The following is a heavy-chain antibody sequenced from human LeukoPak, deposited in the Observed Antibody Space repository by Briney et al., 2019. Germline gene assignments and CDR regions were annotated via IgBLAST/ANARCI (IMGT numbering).Heavy chain of an antibody. Sequence: ASVRVSCKASGYTYTTYDINSVRQATGQGLEWMGWTSPNSGNTGYAQKFQGRVTITRNTSISTAYMELSSLRSDDTAVYYCARSRIGGSSYHFDYWGQGTLVTVSS. CDR2: TSPNSGNT. CDR1: GYTYTTYD. J-gene: IGHJ4*02. V-gene: IGHV1-8*03. CDR3: ARSRIGGSSYHFDY. D-gene: IGHD1-26*01.